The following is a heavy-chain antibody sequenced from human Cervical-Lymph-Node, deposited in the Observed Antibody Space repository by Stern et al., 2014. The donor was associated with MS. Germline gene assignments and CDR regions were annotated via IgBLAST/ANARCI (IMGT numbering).Heavy chain of an antibody. J-gene: IGHJ3*02. Sequence: QVQLVESGPGLVKPSETLSLTCTVSGGSISSYYWSWIRQPPGKGLEWIGYIYYSGSTNYNPSLKSRVTISVDTSKTQFSLKLSSVTAADTAVYYCARLTGDRVEDAFDIWGQGTMVTVSS. CDR2: IYYSGST. CDR3: ARLTGDRVEDAFDI. D-gene: IGHD7-27*01. CDR1: GGSISSYY. V-gene: IGHV4-59*01.